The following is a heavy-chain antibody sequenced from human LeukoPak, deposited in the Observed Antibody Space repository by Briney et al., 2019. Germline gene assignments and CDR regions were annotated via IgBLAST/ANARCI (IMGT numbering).Heavy chain of an antibody. CDR2: TYSDGRT. CDR1: GFTVSSNY. V-gene: IGHV3-53*01. J-gene: IGHJ4*02. D-gene: IGHD6-13*01. CDR3: ARSIAAAGTHPYYFDF. Sequence: GGSLRLSCAASGFTVSSNYMSWGRQAPGKGLEWVAVTYSDGRTYYTDSVKGRFTISRDKSKNTLYLQMNSLRAEDTAVYYCARSIAAAGTHPYYFDFWGQGTLVTVSS.